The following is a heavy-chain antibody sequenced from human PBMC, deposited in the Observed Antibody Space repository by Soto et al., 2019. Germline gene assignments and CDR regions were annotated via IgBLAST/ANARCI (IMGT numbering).Heavy chain of an antibody. CDR1: GDGISIYT. CDR2: IIPRSATS. V-gene: IGHV1-69*13. CDR3: AREGLVLVPTTVNSDYYYYAMDV. Sequence: SVKVSWKASGDGISIYTITWMRQAPRQGLEWMGGIIPRSATSNYAQKFQGRVTITADEYTNTAYMELSSLRSEDTAVYYCAREGLVLVPTTVNSDYYYYAMDVWGQGTTVTVSS. J-gene: IGHJ6*02. D-gene: IGHD2-2*01.